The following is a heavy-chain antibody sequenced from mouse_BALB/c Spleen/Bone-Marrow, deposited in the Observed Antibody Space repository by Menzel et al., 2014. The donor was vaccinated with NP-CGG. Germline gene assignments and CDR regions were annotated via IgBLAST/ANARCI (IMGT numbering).Heavy chain of an antibody. D-gene: IGHD4-1*01. CDR1: GFTFSSFG. CDR3: TRGGNWDDFDY. CDR2: ISSGSSNI. J-gene: IGHJ2*01. V-gene: IGHV5-17*02. Sequence: EVKLVESGGGLVQPGGSRKLSCAASGFTFSSFGMHWVRRAPEKGLEWVAYISSGSSNIYYEDTVKGRFTISRDNPKNTLFLQMTSVRSEDTAMYYCTRGGNWDDFDYWGQGTTLTVSS.